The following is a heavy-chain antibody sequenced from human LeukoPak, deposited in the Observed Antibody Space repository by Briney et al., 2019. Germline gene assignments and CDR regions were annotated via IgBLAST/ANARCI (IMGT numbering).Heavy chain of an antibody. CDR3: AKGISADGYNFERGADY. V-gene: IGHV3-23*01. J-gene: IGHJ4*02. Sequence: GGSLRLSCAASGFTFNTCAMSWVRQAPGKGLEWVSSVGGDSRVTYYADSVKGRFTISRDNSKNTVFLQMNSLRVEDTAVYYCAKGISADGYNFERGADYWGQGTQVTVSS. D-gene: IGHD5-24*01. CDR2: VGGDSRVT. CDR1: GFTFNTCA.